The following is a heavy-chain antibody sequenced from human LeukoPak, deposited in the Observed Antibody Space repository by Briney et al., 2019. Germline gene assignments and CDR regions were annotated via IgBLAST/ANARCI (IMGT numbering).Heavy chain of an antibody. Sequence: PGGSLRLSCAVSGFTFSRHGMHWVRQAPGKGLEWVAVIWYDGSKKYYADSVKGRFTISRDNFMNTLSLQMNSLRAEDTAVYFCARGNYEQPCLDYWGQGTLVTVSS. D-gene: IGHD1-7*01. CDR2: IWYDGSKK. V-gene: IGHV3-33*01. CDR1: GFTFSRHG. J-gene: IGHJ4*02. CDR3: ARGNYEQPCLDY.